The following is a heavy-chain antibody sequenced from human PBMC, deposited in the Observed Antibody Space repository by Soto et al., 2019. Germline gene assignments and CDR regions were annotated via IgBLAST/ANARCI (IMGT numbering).Heavy chain of an antibody. V-gene: IGHV1-24*01. J-gene: IGHJ3*02. Sequence: GASVKVSCKVSGYTLTELSMHWVRQAPGKGLEWMGGFDPEDGETIYAQKFQGRVTMTEDTSTDTAYMELSSLRSEDTAVYYCATDCGGNSPQAHDAFDIWGQGTMVTVSS. CDR2: FDPEDGET. D-gene: IGHD2-21*02. CDR3: ATDCGGNSPQAHDAFDI. CDR1: GYTLTELS.